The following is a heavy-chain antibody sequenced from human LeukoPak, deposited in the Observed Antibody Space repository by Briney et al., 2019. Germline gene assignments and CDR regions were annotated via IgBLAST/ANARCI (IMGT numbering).Heavy chain of an antibody. CDR3: AKDHTTTRAPGFDP. Sequence: PGRSLRLSCAASGFTFSNFAMHWVRQAPGKGLEWVALISYDGSSKYNEDSVKGRFTISRDDSKNTLYLQMNSLRAEDTAVYYCAKDHTTTRAPGFDPWGQGTLVTVSS. V-gene: IGHV3-30*04. CDR2: ISYDGSSK. D-gene: IGHD1-26*01. CDR1: GFTFSNFA. J-gene: IGHJ5*02.